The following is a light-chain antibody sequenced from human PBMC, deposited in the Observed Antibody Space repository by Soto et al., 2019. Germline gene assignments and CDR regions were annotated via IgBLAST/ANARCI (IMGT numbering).Light chain of an antibody. CDR2: DVS. CDR3: SSYTSSSIWV. V-gene: IGLV2-14*03. CDR1: SSDVGGYNY. J-gene: IGLJ3*02. Sequence: QSVLTQPASVSASPGQSITISCTGTSSDVGGYNYVSWYQQHPGKAPKLMIYDVSNRPSGVSNRFSASKSGNTASLTISGLQAEDEADYYCSSYTSSSIWVFGGGTKVTVL.